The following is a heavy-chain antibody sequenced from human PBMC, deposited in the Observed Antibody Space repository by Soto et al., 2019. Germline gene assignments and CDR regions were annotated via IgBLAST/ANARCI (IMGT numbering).Heavy chain of an antibody. V-gene: IGHV4-59*01. CDR1: GDSISAYS. CDR2: IHYNGNT. Sequence: QVQLQVSGPGLVKPSETLSLTCTVSGDSISAYSWSWVRQPPGKGLEWIGNIHYNGNTKYNPSLKSRVTMSLDTSKNQFSLRLISVTAADTAKYVCAREGNLVRWLPPLDFWGQGTLVTVSS. J-gene: IGHJ4*02. CDR3: AREGNLVRWLPPLDF. D-gene: IGHD5-12*01.